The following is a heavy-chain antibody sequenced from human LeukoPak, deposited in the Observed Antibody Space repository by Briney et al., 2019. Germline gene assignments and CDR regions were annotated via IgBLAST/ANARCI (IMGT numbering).Heavy chain of an antibody. Sequence: GGSLRLSCAASGFTFSSYWMHWVRQAPGKGLEWVSSISSSSNIYYADSVKGRFTISRDNAKNSLYLQMNSLRAEDTAVYYCARGPYNWNYINFDYWGQGTLVTVSS. J-gene: IGHJ4*02. CDR3: ARGPYNWNYINFDY. CDR1: GFTFSSYW. CDR2: ISSSSNI. V-gene: IGHV3-69-1*01. D-gene: IGHD1-7*01.